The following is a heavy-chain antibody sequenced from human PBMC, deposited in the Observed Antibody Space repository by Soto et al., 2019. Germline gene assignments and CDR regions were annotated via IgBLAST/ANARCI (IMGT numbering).Heavy chain of an antibody. Sequence: EVQLLESGGGLVQPGGSLRLSCAASGFTFSSYAMSWVRQAPGKGLEWVSAISGSGGSTYYADSVKGRFTISRDNTKNTLYLQMSSLRAEDTAVYYCAKLLTGSYYYYYYGMDVWGQGSTVTVSS. V-gene: IGHV3-23*01. CDR3: AKLLTGSYYYYYYGMDV. CDR1: GFTFSSYA. J-gene: IGHJ6*02. CDR2: ISGSGGST. D-gene: IGHD7-27*01.